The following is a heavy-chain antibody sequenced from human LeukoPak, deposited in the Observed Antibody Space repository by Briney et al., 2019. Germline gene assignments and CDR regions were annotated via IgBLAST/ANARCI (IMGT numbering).Heavy chain of an antibody. Sequence: PGGSLRLSCAASGFIFSSYWMHWVRQAPGKGLVWVSRINSDGTDTTYADSVKGRFTISRDNAKNMLYLQTNSLRAEDTAVYYCAREVTTLSIYGMDVWGQGTTVTVSS. J-gene: IGHJ6*02. V-gene: IGHV3-74*01. D-gene: IGHD4-17*01. CDR1: GFIFSSYW. CDR2: INSDGTDT. CDR3: AREVTTLSIYGMDV.